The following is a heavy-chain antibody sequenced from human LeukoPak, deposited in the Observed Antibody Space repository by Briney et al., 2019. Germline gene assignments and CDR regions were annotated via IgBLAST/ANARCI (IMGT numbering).Heavy chain of an antibody. CDR1: GYSISSGYY. D-gene: IGHD3-16*01. Sequence: SETLSLTCTVSGYSISSGYYWSWIQQTPGKGLEWIGSISHTPVTYHNPSLQSRVAMSVDTSENQFSLSLRSVTAADTANYYCGREGGRSQTSNWSQGTLVTVSS. J-gene: IGHJ4*02. CDR3: GREGGRSQTSN. CDR2: ISHTPVT. V-gene: IGHV4-38-2*02.